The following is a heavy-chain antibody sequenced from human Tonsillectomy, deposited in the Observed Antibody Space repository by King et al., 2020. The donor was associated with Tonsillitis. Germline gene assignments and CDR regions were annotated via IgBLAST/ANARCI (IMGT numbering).Heavy chain of an antibody. CDR2: ISYDGSNR. J-gene: IGHJ4*02. CDR1: GFTFSSSS. CDR3: ARDLGRTVTGAFDY. D-gene: IGHD4-17*01. Sequence: VQLVESGGGVVQPGRSLRLSCAASGFTFSSSSMHWVRQAPGKGLEWVAIISYDGSNRYYADSVRGRFTISRDNSKHTLYLQMNSLRVEDTAVYYCARDLGRTVTGAFDYWGQGTLVTVSS. V-gene: IGHV3-30*01.